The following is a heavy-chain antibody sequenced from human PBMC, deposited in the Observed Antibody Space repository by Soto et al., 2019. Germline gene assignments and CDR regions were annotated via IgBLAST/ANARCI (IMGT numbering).Heavy chain of an antibody. D-gene: IGHD6-13*01. CDR2: TYYRSKWYN. CDR1: GDSVSSNSAA. CDR3: ARGHLSSSWYYYYGMDV. J-gene: IGHJ6*01. Sequence: SQTLSLTCAISGDSVSSNSAAWNWIRQSPSRGLEWLGRTYYRSKWYNDYAVSVKSRITINPDTSKNQFSLKLNSVTAADTAVYYCARGHLSSSWYYYYGMDVWGQGTTVTGSS. V-gene: IGHV6-1*01.